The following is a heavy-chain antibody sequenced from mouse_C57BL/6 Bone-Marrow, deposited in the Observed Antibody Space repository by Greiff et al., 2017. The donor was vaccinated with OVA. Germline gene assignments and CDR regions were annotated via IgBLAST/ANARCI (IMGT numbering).Heavy chain of an antibody. CDR2: ISGGGGNT. J-gene: IGHJ1*03. Sequence: DVKLVESGGGLVKPGGSLKLSCAASGFTFSSYTMSWVRQTPEKRLEWVATISGGGGNTYYPDSVKGRFTISRDNAKNTLYLQMSSLRSEDTALYYCARHESYYSNYGYFDVWGTGTTVTVSS. CDR3: ARHESYYSNYGYFDV. V-gene: IGHV5-9*01. CDR1: GFTFSSYT. D-gene: IGHD2-5*01.